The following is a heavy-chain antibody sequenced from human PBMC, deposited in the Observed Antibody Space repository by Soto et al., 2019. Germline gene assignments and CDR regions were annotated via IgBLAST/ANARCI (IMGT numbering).Heavy chain of an antibody. CDR2: IKSKTDGGTT. D-gene: IGHD2-2*01. Sequence: GGSLRLSCAASGFTFSNAGMNWVRQAPGKGLEWVGRIKSKTDGGTTDYAAPVKVRFTISRDDSKNTLYLQMNSLKTEDTAVYYCTALSDCSSTSYPDDDYWGQGTLVTVSX. CDR1: GFTFSNAG. J-gene: IGHJ4*02. V-gene: IGHV3-15*07. CDR3: TALSDCSSTSYPDDDY.